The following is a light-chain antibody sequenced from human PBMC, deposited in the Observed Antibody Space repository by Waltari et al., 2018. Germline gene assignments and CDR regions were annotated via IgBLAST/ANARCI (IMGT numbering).Light chain of an antibody. CDR2: AAS. CDR1: QRVSSSQ. CDR3: QQYSSSVMYT. V-gene: IGKV3-20*01. Sequence: LTQAPDTLSLPPGERATLSCRAIQRVSSSQLAWYQHKPGQAPRLLMYAASTRATGIPDRFSGSRSGTDFNLSISRVKPDDFAIYYCQQYSSSVMYTFGQGTTLEIK. J-gene: IGKJ2*01.